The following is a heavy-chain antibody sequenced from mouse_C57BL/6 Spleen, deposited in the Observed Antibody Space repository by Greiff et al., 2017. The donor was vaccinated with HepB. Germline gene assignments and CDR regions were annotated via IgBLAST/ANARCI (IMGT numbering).Heavy chain of an antibody. J-gene: IGHJ3*01. Sequence: QVQLQQPGAELVKPGASVKLSCKASGYTFTSYWMQWVKQRPGQGLEWIGEIDPSDSYTNYNQKFKRKATLTVDTSSSTAYMQLSSLTSEDSAVYYCARAYDGYSPWFAYWGQGTLVTVSA. D-gene: IGHD2-3*01. CDR2: IDPSDSYT. CDR1: GYTFTSYW. V-gene: IGHV1-50*01. CDR3: ARAYDGYSPWFAY.